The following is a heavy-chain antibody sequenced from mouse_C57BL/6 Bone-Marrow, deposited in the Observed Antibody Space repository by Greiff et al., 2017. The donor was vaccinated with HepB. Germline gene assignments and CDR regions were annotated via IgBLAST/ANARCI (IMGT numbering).Heavy chain of an antibody. V-gene: IGHV1-64*01. CDR1: GYTFTSYW. CDR3: ARRGGYYLAWFAY. Sequence: QVQLQQSGAELVKPGASVKLSCKASGYTFTSYWMHWVKQRPGQGLEWIGMIHPNSGSTNYNEKFKSKATLTVDKSSSTAYMQLSSLTSEDSAVYYCARRGGYYLAWFAYWGQGTLVTVSA. D-gene: IGHD2-3*01. J-gene: IGHJ3*01. CDR2: IHPNSGST.